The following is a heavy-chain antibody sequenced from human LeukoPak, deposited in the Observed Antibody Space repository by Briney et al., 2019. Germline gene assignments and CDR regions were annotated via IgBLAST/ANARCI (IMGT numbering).Heavy chain of an antibody. V-gene: IGHV3-33*01. Sequence: GGSLRLSCAASAFTFSSYGMHWVRQAPGQGLEWVAVIWYDGSNKYYADSVKGRFTISRDNSKNTLYLQMNSLRAEETAVYYWARGGYSSGWLRGDYWGQGTLVTVSS. J-gene: IGHJ4*02. CDR1: AFTFSSYG. CDR2: IWYDGSNK. D-gene: IGHD6-19*01. CDR3: ARGGYSSGWLRGDY.